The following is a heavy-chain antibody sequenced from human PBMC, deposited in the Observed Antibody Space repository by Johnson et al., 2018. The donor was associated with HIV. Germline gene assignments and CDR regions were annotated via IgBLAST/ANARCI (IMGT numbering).Heavy chain of an antibody. V-gene: IGHV3-15*01. CDR2: IKSKTDGGTT. Sequence: VLLVESGGGLVQPGGSLRLSCAASGFTFSNAWMSWVRQAPGKGLEWVGRIKSKTDGGTTDYAAPVKGRFTISRDDSKNTLYLQMNSLKTEDTAVYYCTTISQWLVPGTFDIWGQGTMVTVSS. D-gene: IGHD6-19*01. CDR1: GFTFSNAW. J-gene: IGHJ3*02. CDR3: TTISQWLVPGTFDI.